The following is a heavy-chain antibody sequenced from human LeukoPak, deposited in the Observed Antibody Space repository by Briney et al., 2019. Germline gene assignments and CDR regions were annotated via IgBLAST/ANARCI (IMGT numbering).Heavy chain of an antibody. J-gene: IGHJ6*03. CDR1: GFTFSSYE. CDR2: ISSSGSTI. CDR3: ARDGTPSYNCGWVYMDV. D-gene: IGHD1-20*01. Sequence: PGGSLRLSCAASGFTFSSYEMNWVRQAPGKGLEWVSYISSSGSTIYYADSVKGRFTISRDNAKNSLYLQMNSLRAEDTAVYYCARDGTPSYNCGWVYMDVWGIGTTVTISS. V-gene: IGHV3-48*03.